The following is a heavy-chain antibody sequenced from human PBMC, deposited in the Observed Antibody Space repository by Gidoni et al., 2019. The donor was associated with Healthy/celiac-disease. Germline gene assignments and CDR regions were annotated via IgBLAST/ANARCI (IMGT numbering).Heavy chain of an antibody. CDR2: ISSSGSTI. CDR3: AGRGITMVRGVIGWFDP. Sequence: EVQLVESGGGLVRPGGSLRLSCAACGFTFSSYEMNWVRQAPGKGLEWVSYISSSGSTIYYADSVKGRFTISRDNAKNSLYLQMNSLRAEDTAVYYCAGRGITMVRGVIGWFDPWGQGTLVTVSS. V-gene: IGHV3-48*03. J-gene: IGHJ5*02. D-gene: IGHD3-10*01. CDR1: GFTFSSYE.